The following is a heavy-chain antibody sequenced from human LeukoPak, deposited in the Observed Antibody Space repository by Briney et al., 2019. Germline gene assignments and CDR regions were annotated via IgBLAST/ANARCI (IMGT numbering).Heavy chain of an antibody. Sequence: ASVKVSCKASGYTFTSYGIRWVRQAPGQGLEWMGWISAYNGNTNYAQKLQGRVTMTTDTSTSTAYMELRSLRSDDTAVYYCASSPYYYDSSGYYYWGQGTLVTVSS. CDR1: GYTFTSYG. CDR3: ASSPYYYDSSGYYY. V-gene: IGHV1-18*01. J-gene: IGHJ4*02. CDR2: ISAYNGNT. D-gene: IGHD3-22*01.